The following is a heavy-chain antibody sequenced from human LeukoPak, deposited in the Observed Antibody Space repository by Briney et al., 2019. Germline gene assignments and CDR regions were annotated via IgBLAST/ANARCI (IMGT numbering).Heavy chain of an antibody. Sequence: SETLSLTCTVSGGSISSSSYYWGWIRQPPGKGLEWIGSIYYSGSTYYNPSLKSRVTISVDTSKNQFSLKLTSVTAADTAVYYCARRGGGSSVWGQGTTVTVSS. D-gene: IGHD3-16*01. CDR2: IYYSGST. CDR3: ARRGGGSSV. CDR1: GGSISSSSYY. V-gene: IGHV4-39*01. J-gene: IGHJ6*02.